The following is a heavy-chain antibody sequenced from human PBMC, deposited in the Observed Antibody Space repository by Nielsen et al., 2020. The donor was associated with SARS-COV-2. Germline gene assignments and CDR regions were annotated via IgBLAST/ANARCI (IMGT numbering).Heavy chain of an antibody. CDR2: ILDDGSNA. CDR1: GFTFGTYA. D-gene: IGHD2-15*01. Sequence: GGSLRLSCAASGFTFGTYAMHWVRQAPGKGLEWVAAILDDGSNAYSGDSVKGRFTISRDNSKNTLYLQMNSLRAEDTAVYYCAPLGYCSDGTCYSKDYWGQGTLVTVSS. V-gene: IGHV3-30-3*01. CDR3: APLGYCSDGTCYSKDY. J-gene: IGHJ4*02.